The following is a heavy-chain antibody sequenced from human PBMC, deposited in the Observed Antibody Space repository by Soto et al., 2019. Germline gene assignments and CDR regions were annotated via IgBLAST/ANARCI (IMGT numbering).Heavy chain of an antibody. CDR2: IIPIFGTA. J-gene: IGHJ4*02. Sequence: SVNVSCKAAGGAFSSYAISWVRQAPGQGLEWMGGIIPIFGTANYAQKFQGRVTITADESTSTAYMELSSLRSEDTAVYYCETSIAARGDYFDYWGQGTLVTVS. V-gene: IGHV1-69*13. D-gene: IGHD6-6*01. CDR1: GGAFSSYA. CDR3: ETSIAARGDYFDY.